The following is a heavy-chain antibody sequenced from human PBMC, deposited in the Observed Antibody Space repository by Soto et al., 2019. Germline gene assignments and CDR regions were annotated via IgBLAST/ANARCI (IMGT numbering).Heavy chain of an antibody. Sequence: LRLSCTVSGFAFNNYGINWVRQAPGKGLEWVSSVSKSDYTYYSDSVKGRFTISRDNAKNSVSLQMNTLRVEDTAVYYCAREDSIIIPAVSDFWGQGTLVTVSS. J-gene: IGHJ4*02. CDR3: AREDSIIIPAVSDF. CDR1: GFAFNNYG. V-gene: IGHV3-21*01. D-gene: IGHD2-2*01. CDR2: VSKSDYT.